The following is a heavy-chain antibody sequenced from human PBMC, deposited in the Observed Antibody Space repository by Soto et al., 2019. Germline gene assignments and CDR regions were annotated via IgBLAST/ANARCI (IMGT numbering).Heavy chain of an antibody. Sequence: GGSLRLSCAASGFTFSSYAMSWVRQAPGKGLEWVSAISGSGGSTYYADSVKGRFTISRDNTKNTLYLQMISLRAEDTAVYYCARRSSGWYFDYWGQGTLVTVSS. J-gene: IGHJ4*02. CDR1: GFTFSSYA. CDR3: ARRSSGWYFDY. V-gene: IGHV3-23*01. CDR2: ISGSGGST. D-gene: IGHD6-19*01.